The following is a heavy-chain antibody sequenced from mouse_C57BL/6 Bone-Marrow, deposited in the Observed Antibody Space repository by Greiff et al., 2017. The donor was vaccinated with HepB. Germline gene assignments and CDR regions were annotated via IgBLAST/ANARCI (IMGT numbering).Heavy chain of an antibody. CDR2: IYPGDGDT. CDR3: ARRGVNYYGSSWYFDV. J-gene: IGHJ1*03. Sequence: QVQLQQSGAELVKPGASVKISCKASGYAFSSYWMNWVKQRPGKGLEWIGQIYPGDGDTNYNGKFKGKATLTADKSSSTAYMQLSSLTSEDSAVYFCARRGVNYYGSSWYFDVWGTGTTVTVSS. V-gene: IGHV1-80*01. D-gene: IGHD1-1*01. CDR1: GYAFSSYW.